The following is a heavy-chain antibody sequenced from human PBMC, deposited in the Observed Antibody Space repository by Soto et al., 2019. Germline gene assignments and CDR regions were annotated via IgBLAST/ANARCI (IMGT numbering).Heavy chain of an antibody. V-gene: IGHV3-23*01. Sequence: EVHLLESGGGLVQPGGSLRLSCVASGFTFSIYNMNWVRQAPGKGLEWVSVITGSGDYTNYGDSVKGRFTISRDNSKNTLYLQMNSLRAEDTAVYFCARRVTSSFDYWGQGTLVTVSS. J-gene: IGHJ4*02. CDR1: GFTFSIYN. CDR2: ITGSGDYT. CDR3: ARRVTSSFDY. D-gene: IGHD4-4*01.